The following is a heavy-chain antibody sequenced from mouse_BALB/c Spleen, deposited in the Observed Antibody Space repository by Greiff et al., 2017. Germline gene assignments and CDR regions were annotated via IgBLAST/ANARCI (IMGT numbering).Heavy chain of an antibody. D-gene: IGHD2-14*01. Sequence: LKQSGPELVKPGASVKISCKASGYTFTDYNMHWVKQSHGKGLEWIGYIYPYNGGTGYNQKFKSKATLTVDNSSSTAYMELRSLTSEDSAVYYCARSYGYDGLTYWGQGTLVTVSA. CDR3: ARSYGYDGLTY. V-gene: IGHV1S29*02. CDR2: IYPYNGGT. CDR1: GYTFTDYN. J-gene: IGHJ3*01.